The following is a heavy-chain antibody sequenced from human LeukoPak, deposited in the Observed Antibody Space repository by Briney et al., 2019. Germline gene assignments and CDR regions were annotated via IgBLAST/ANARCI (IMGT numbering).Heavy chain of an antibody. J-gene: IGHJ4*02. Sequence: SETLSLTCIVSGGPINNQYWSWIRQPPGQGLEWIGYIFDTGNTNYNPSLKSRVAISLDSSKNQFSRKLSSVPAADTAVYYCARDQVGYGLDYWGQGTLVTVSS. CDR2: IFDTGNT. CDR1: GGPINNQY. V-gene: IGHV4-59*11. CDR3: ARDQVGYGLDY. D-gene: IGHD5-18*01.